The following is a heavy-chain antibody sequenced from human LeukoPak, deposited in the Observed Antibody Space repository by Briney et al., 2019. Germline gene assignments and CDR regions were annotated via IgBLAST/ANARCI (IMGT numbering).Heavy chain of an antibody. V-gene: IGHV3-7*01. CDR1: GFTFTTYW. D-gene: IGHD3-16*01. J-gene: IGHJ4*02. Sequence: GGSLRLSCAASGFTFTTYWMSWVRQAPGKGLEWVANIKQDGREKYYVDSVKGRFTISRDNGKNSLYLQMNSLGAEDTAVYYCARGGKLHPQSPYWGEGTLVTVSS. CDR2: IKQDGREK. CDR3: ARGGKLHPQSPY.